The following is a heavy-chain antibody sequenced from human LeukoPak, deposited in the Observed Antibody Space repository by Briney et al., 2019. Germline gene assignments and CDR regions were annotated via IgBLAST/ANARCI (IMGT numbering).Heavy chain of an antibody. CDR2: IIPIFGTA. Sequence: ASVKVSCKASGGTFSSYAISWVRQAPGQGLEWMGGIIPIFGTANYAQKFQGRVTITADESTSTAYMELSSLRSEDTAVYYCARGYVDIYYMDVWGKGTTVTVSS. CDR1: GGTFSSYA. CDR3: ARGYVDIYYMDV. V-gene: IGHV1-69*13. D-gene: IGHD3-16*01. J-gene: IGHJ6*03.